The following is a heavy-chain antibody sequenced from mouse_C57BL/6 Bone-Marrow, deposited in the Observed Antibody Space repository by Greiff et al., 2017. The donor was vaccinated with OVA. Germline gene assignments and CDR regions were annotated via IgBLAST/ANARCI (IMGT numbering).Heavy chain of an antibody. CDR3: ARGGAMDY. D-gene: IGHD1-1*02. CDR1: GYTFTDYY. Sequence: VHVKQSGPVLVKPGASVKMSCKASGYTFTDYYMNWVKQSHGKSLEWIGVINPYNGGTSYNQKFKVKATLTVDKSSSTAYMELNSLTSEDSAVYYCARGGAMDYWGQGTSVTVSS. J-gene: IGHJ4*01. CDR2: INPYNGGT. V-gene: IGHV1-19*01.